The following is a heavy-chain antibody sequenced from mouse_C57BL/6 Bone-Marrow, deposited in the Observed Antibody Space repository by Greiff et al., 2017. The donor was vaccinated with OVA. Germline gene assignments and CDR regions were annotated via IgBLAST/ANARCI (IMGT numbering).Heavy chain of an antibody. CDR1: GYTFTSYW. D-gene: IGHD2-2*01. CDR2: IDPSDSYT. CDR3: ARGGYDGSY. J-gene: IGHJ3*01. V-gene: IGHV1-59*01. Sequence: QVQLQQPGAELVRPGTSVKLSCKASGYTFTSYWMHWVKQRPGQGLEWIGVIDPSDSYTNYNQKFKGKATLTVDTSSSTAYMQLSSLTSEDSAVYYCARGGYDGSYGGQGTLVTVSA.